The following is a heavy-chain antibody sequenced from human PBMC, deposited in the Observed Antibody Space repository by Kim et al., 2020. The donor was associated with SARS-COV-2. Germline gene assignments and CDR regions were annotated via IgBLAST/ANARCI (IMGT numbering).Heavy chain of an antibody. D-gene: IGHD3-22*01. J-gene: IGHJ6*02. CDR3: ARGGPGITMIGGMDV. Sequence: ESVKGRVTNTRDNSKNTLYLQMNSRRAEDTAVYYCARGGPGITMIGGMDVWGQGTTVTVSS. V-gene: IGHV3-30*07.